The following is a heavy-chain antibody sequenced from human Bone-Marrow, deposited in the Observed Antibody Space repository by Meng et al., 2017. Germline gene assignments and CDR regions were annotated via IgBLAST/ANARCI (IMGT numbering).Heavy chain of an antibody. CDR1: GGTFSSYA. V-gene: IGHV1-69*05. Sequence: SVKVSCKASGGTFSSYAISWVRQAPGQGLEWTGGIIPIFGTANYAQKFQGRVTITTDESTSTAYMELSSLRSEDTAVYYWARVSSCYDSTYYYYGMDVWGQGTTVTVSS. CDR3: ARVSSCYDSTYYYYGMDV. J-gene: IGHJ6*02. CDR2: IIPIFGTA. D-gene: IGHD5-12*01.